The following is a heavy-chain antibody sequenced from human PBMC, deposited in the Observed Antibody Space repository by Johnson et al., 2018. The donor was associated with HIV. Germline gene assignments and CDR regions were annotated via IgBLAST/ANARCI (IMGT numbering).Heavy chain of an antibody. D-gene: IGHD5/OR15-5a*01. CDR3: ARDNLRAFDV. Sequence: QEKLVESGGGVVQPGRSLRLSCAASGFTFSNSGMHWVRQAPGKGLEWVAVISYDGRSKYYADSVKGRFTISRDNSKDTLYLQMNSLRAEDTAVYYCARDNLRAFDVWGQGTTVTVSS. J-gene: IGHJ3*01. V-gene: IGHV3-30*03. CDR1: GFTFSNSG. CDR2: ISYDGRSK.